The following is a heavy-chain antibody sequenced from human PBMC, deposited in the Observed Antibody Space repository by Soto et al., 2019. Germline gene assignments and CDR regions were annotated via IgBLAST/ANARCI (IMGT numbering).Heavy chain of an antibody. J-gene: IGHJ6*02. Sequence: GGSLRLSCAASRFTFSNYYMNWVRQAPGKGLEWLSYISTGGSTINYADSVKGRFIISRDNAKNSLYLQMNSLRDEDTAVYYCVRGSGGLDVWGQGTTVTVSS. V-gene: IGHV3-48*02. CDR3: VRGSGGLDV. D-gene: IGHD3-10*01. CDR2: ISTGGSTI. CDR1: RFTFSNYY.